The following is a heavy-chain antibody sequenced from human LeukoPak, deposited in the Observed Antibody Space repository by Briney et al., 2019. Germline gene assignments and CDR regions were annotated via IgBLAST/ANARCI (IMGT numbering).Heavy chain of an antibody. V-gene: IGHV4-59*01. CDR1: GGSISSYY. CDR2: IYYSGST. J-gene: IGHJ4*02. D-gene: IGHD3-22*01. Sequence: SETLSLTCTVSGGSISSYYWSWIRQPPGKGLEWIGYIYYSGSTNYNPSLKSRVTISVDTSKNQFSLKLSSVTAADTAVYYCARGNYYYDSSGPVPAFYFDYWGQGTLVTVSS. CDR3: ARGNYYYDSSGPVPAFYFDY.